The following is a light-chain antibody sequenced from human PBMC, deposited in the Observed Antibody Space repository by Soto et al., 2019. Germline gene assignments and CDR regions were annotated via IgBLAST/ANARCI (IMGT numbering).Light chain of an antibody. CDR3: QQYNYRPPA. J-gene: IGKJ5*01. CDR2: GAS. V-gene: IGKV3-15*01. Sequence: EIVMTQSPATLSVSPGERAALSCRASQSVSGNLACYQQTPGQAPRLLIYGASTRATGIPARFSGIAFGTEFTLTISSLKYKDFAVYFGQQYNYRPPACDQGPRLEIK. CDR1: QSVSGN.